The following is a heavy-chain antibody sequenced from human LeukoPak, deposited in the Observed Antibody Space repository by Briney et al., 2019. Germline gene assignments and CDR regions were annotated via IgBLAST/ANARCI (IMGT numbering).Heavy chain of an antibody. V-gene: IGHV5-51*01. CDR2: IYPGDSDT. CDR3: ATGYDFWSGYYPLFDY. J-gene: IGHJ4*02. D-gene: IGHD3-3*01. Sequence: GESLKISCNGSGYSFTSYWIGWVRQMPGKGLEWMGIIYPGDSDTRYSPSFQGQVTISADKSISTAYLQWSSLKASDTAMYYCATGYDFWSGYYPLFDYWGQGTLVTVSS. CDR1: GYSFTSYW.